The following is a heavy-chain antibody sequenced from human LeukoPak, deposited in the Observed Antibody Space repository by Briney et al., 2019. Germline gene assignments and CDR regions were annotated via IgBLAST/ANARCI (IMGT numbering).Heavy chain of an antibody. CDR3: ARQDYDFWSGPKGYFDY. V-gene: IGHV5-51*01. J-gene: IGHJ4*02. D-gene: IGHD3-3*01. Sequence: GESLKISCKGSGYSFTSYWIGWVRQMPGKGLEWMGIIYPGDSDTRYSPSFQGQVTISADKSISTAYLQWSSLKASDTAMYYCARQDYDFWSGPKGYFDYWGQGTLVTVSS. CDR2: IYPGDSDT. CDR1: GYSFTSYW.